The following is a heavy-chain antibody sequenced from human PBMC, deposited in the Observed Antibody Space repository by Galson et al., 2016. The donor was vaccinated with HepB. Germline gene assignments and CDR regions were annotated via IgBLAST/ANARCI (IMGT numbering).Heavy chain of an antibody. Sequence: SVKVSCKASGGSFASYTINWVRQAPGQGLEWLGRIIPIRETTNYSQKFLGRVTISADKSTNTAYLELSSLTSEDTGVYYCARSVYHSSPTYYYYYGLDVWGKGTTVTVSS. CDR1: GGSFASYT. CDR2: IIPIRETT. V-gene: IGHV1-69*08. D-gene: IGHD6-13*01. J-gene: IGHJ6*04. CDR3: ARSVYHSSPTYYYYYGLDV.